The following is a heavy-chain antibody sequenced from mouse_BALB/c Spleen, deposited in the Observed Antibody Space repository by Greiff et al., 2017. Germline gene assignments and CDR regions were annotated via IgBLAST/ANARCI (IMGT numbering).Heavy chain of an antibody. V-gene: IGHV5-9-4*01. CDR1: GFTFSSYA. D-gene: IGHD2-12*01. CDR3: ARKEMLLAMDY. CDR2: ISSGGSYT. J-gene: IGHJ4*01. Sequence: EVKLVESGGGLVKPGGSLKLSCAASGFTFSSYAMSWVRQSPEKRLEWVAEISSGGSYTYYPDTVTGRFTISRDNAKNTLYLEMSSLRSEDTAMYYCARKEMLLAMDYWGQGTSVTVSS.